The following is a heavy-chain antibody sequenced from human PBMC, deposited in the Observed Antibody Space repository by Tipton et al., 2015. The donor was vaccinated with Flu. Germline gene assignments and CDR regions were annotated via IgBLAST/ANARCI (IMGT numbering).Heavy chain of an antibody. V-gene: IGHV4-39*07. J-gene: IGHJ4*02. CDR2: IYPSGTT. CDR1: SGSIRSTNYF. D-gene: IGHD2-2*01. Sequence: GLVKPSETLSLTCTVSSGSIRSTNYFCAWIRQPPGKGLELIGNIYPSGTTYYNPSLKSRVTISVDTSKTQLSLKLSSVTAADTAVYYCARDVAAIPAAIRDWGQGTLVTVSS. CDR3: ARDVAAIPAAIRD.